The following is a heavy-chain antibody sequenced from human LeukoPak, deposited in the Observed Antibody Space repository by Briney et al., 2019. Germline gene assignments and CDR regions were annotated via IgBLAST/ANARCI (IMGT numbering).Heavy chain of an antibody. Sequence: SETLSLTCTVSGGSTSSYYWSWIRQPPGKGLEWIGYIYYSGSTNYNPSLKSRVTISVDTSKNQFSLKLSSVTAADTAVYYCARDRYDFWSGYYRLDPWGQGTLVTVSS. CDR1: GGSTSSYY. D-gene: IGHD3-3*01. CDR3: ARDRYDFWSGYYRLDP. J-gene: IGHJ5*02. CDR2: IYYSGST. V-gene: IGHV4-59*01.